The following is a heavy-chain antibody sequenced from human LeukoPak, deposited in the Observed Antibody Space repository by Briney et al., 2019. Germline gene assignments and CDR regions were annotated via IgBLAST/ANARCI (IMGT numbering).Heavy chain of an antibody. V-gene: IGHV3-7*01. Sequence: PGGSLRLSCATSGFTFNSHWMNRVRQAPGKGLEWVASINQDGTEKYSVDSVKGRFTISRDNAKNSLYLQMNSLRVDDTAVYYCARDHTVDGLVFDYRRQRAMATDPS. J-gene: IGHJ4*02. CDR3: ARDHTVDGLVFDY. CDR2: INQDGTEK. D-gene: IGHD6-19*01. CDR1: GFTFNSHW.